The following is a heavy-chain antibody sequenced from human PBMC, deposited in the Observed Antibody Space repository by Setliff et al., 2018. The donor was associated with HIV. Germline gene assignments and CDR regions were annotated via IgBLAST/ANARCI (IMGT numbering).Heavy chain of an antibody. J-gene: IGHJ4*02. CDR2: IYTSGAT. V-gene: IGHV4-61*02. CDR1: GGSISSENHY. D-gene: IGHD3-22*01. CDR3: ARGLSFYDPGGFDY. Sequence: PSETLSLTCTVSGGSISSENHYLTWIRQPAGKGLEWIGRIYTSGATKYSPSLKSRVTISIDTSENQVSLKLSSVTAADTAVYYCARGLSFYDPGGFDYWGQGTLVTVSS.